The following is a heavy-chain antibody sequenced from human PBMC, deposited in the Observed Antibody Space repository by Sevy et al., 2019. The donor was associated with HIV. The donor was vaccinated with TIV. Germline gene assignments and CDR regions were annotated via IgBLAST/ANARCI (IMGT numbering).Heavy chain of an antibody. D-gene: IGHD2-2*01. V-gene: IGHV3-23*01. CDR2: ISGSGGNT. CDR1: GFTFSSYA. CDR3: EKGGYCSSTSCRYYYYGMDV. Sequence: GGSLRLSCAASGFTFSSYAMSWVRQAPGKGLEWVSAISGSGGNTYYADSVKGRFTISRDNSKNTLYLQMNSLRAEDTAVYYCEKGGYCSSTSCRYYYYGMDVWGQGTTVTVSS. J-gene: IGHJ6*02.